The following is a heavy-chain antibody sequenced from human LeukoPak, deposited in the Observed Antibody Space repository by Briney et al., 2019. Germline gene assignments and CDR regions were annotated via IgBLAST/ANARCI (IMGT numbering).Heavy chain of an antibody. CDR1: GFTVSSNY. D-gene: IGHD5-12*01. J-gene: IGHJ4*02. Sequence: GGSLRLSCAASGFTVSSNYMSWVRQAPGKGLEWVSVIYSGGSTYYADSVKGRFTISRDNSKNTLYLQMTSLIAEDTAMYYCARELGNSGSYGPAFDYWGQGTLVTVSS. CDR2: IYSGGST. CDR3: ARELGNSGSYGPAFDY. V-gene: IGHV3-66*02.